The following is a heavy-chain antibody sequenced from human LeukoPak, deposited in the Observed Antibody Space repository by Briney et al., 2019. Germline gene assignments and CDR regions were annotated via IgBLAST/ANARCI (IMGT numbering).Heavy chain of an antibody. CDR2: IIPIFGTP. J-gene: IGHJ3*02. CDR3: AIIRDHSSSWYDAFDI. D-gene: IGHD6-13*01. CDR1: GGSFSSYA. Sequence: GASVKVSCKASGGSFSSYAINWVRQAPRQGLEWMGDIIPIFGTPNYAHNFQGRVTITADKSTSTAYMELSSLRSEDTAVYYCAIIRDHSSSWYDAFDIWGQGTMVTVSS. V-gene: IGHV1-69*06.